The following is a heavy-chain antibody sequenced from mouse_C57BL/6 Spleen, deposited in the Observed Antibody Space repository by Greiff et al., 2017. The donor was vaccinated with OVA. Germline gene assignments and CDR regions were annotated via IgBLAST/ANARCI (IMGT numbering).Heavy chain of an antibody. V-gene: IGHV5-4*01. CDR1: GFTFSSYA. CDR2: ISDGGSYT. CDR3: ARDSNYNGMDD. D-gene: IGHD2-5*01. J-gene: IGHJ4*01. Sequence: EVQGVESGGGLVKPGGSLKLSCAASGFTFSSYAMSWVRQTPEKRLEWVATISDGGSYTYYPDNVKGRFTISRDNAKNTLYLQLSHLKSEDTAMYYCARDSNYNGMDDWGQGTPVTVSS.